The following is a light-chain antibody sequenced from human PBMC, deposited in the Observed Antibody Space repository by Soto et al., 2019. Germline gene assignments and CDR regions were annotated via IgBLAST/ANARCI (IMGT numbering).Light chain of an antibody. CDR3: KQRSRWPLT. CDR1: QSVSRY. Sequence: IVLTQSPATLSFSPGERATLSCRASQSVSRYLAWYQQKPGQAPRLVIYDESNRATGIPARFSGSGSGTDFTLTISSLEPEDFAVYYCKQRSRWPLTFGGGTKVEIX. V-gene: IGKV3-11*01. J-gene: IGKJ4*01. CDR2: DES.